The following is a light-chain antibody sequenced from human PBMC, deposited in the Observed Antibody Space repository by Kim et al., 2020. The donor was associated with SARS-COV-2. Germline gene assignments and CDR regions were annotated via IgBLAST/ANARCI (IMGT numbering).Light chain of an antibody. V-gene: IGKV2-24*01. J-gene: IGKJ2*01. CDR3: KQAIQFPHT. Sequence: DIVMTQTPLSSPVTLGQPASISCRSSQSLLHSVGNTYLSWLQQRPGQPPRLLIYEISNRFSGVPDRFSGSGAGTDFTLKISRVQAEDVGVYYCKQAIQFPHTFGQGTKLEI. CDR1: QSLLHSVGNTY. CDR2: EIS.